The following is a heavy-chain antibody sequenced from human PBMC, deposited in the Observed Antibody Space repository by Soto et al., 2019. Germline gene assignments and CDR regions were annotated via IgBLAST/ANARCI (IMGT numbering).Heavy chain of an antibody. J-gene: IGHJ5*02. CDR3: ARAESLYSSSWYGGGWFDP. V-gene: IGHV4-59*01. Sequence: PSETLSLTCTVSGGSISSYYWSWIRKPPGKGLEWIGYIYYSGSTNYNPSLKSRVTISVDTSKNQFSLKLSSVTAADTAVYYCARAESLYSSSWYGGGWFDPWGQGTLVTVSS. CDR1: GGSISSYY. D-gene: IGHD6-13*01. CDR2: IYYSGST.